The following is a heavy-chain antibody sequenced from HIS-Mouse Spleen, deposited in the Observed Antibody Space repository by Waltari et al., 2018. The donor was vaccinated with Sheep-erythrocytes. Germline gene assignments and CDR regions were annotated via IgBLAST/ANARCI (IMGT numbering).Heavy chain of an antibody. Sequence: QVQLQQWGAGLLKPSETLSLTCAVYGGSFSGYYWSWIRQPPGKGLGWIGEINHSGSTNTNPSLKSRLTISVDTSKNQFSLKLSSVTAADTAVYYCARRSGSGRINWFDPWGQGTLVTVSS. CDR2: INHSGST. CDR3: ARRSGSGRINWFDP. J-gene: IGHJ5*02. V-gene: IGHV4-34*01. CDR1: GGSFSGYY. D-gene: IGHD6-19*01.